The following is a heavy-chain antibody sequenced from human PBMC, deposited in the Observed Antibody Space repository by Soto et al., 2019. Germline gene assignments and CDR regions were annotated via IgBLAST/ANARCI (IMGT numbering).Heavy chain of an antibody. CDR3: ARDHLILPAHDFFYGSDV. CDR1: GFTFSMYS. CDR2: IPQDGVDG. D-gene: IGHD2-21*02. Sequence: GGSLRLSCEVSGFTFSMYSMSWVRQSPGKGLEWVAKIPQDGVDGHYADSVKGRFIISRDNGKNSLHLQLNNLRAEDTAVYYCARDHLILPAHDFFYGSDVWGRGATVTVSS. V-gene: IGHV3-7*03. J-gene: IGHJ6*02.